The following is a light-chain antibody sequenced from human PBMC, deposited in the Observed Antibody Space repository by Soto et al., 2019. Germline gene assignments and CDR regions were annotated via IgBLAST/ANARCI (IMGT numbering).Light chain of an antibody. V-gene: IGKV1-12*01. CDR2: AAS. CDR3: QQSNSFPLT. Sequence: DILMTQSPSSVSASVGERVTITWRASQDISSWLAGYQQKPGKPPKLLIYAASSLQSGVPSRFSGSGSGTDFTLTISRLQPEDFATYYCQQSNSFPLTVGGGTKVEI. J-gene: IGKJ4*01. CDR1: QDISSW.